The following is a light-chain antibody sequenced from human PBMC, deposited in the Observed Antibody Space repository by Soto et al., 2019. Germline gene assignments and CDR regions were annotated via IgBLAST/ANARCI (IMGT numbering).Light chain of an antibody. CDR2: DAS. J-gene: IGKJ5*01. Sequence: RMPSSRLALSGSVGDRKSITYGASQSISSWLAWYQQKPGKAPKLMIYDASSFESGVTSRFGGGGSWREFCCTVSSLQPDEFATYLCEKYNSYLITFGEGTRLEI. CDR3: EKYNSYLIT. CDR1: QSISSW. V-gene: IGKV1-5*01.